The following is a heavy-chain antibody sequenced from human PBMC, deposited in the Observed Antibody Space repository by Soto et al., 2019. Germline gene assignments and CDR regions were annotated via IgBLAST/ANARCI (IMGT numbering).Heavy chain of an antibody. CDR3: ARWGGSSWYVDYYYGMDV. CDR2: INPNSGGT. V-gene: IGHV1-2*02. CDR1: GYTFTGYY. J-gene: IGHJ6*02. Sequence: ASVKVSCKASGYTFTGYYMHWVRQAPGQGLEWMGWINPNSGGTNYAQKFQGRVTMTRDTSISTAYMELSRLRSDDTAVYYCARWGGSSWYVDYYYGMDVWGQGTTVTVSS. D-gene: IGHD6-13*01.